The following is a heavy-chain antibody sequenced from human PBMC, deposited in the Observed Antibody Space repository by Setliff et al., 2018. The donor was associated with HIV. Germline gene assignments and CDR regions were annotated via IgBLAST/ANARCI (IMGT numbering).Heavy chain of an antibody. Sequence: PSETLSLTCAVYGGSFSGYFWSWVRQSPGKGLEWIGEINHNRKTNYNPSLKSRVTISVDTSKNQFSLKLSSVTVADTAVYYCARLGYRWGGNDYWGQGTLVTVSS. CDR1: GGSFSGYF. CDR3: ARLGYRWGGNDY. CDR2: INHNRKT. J-gene: IGHJ4*02. D-gene: IGHD7-27*01. V-gene: IGHV4-34*01.